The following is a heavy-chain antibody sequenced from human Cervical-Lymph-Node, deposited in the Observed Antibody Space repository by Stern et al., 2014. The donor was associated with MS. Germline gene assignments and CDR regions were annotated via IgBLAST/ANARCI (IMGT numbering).Heavy chain of an antibody. CDR2: IYHSGST. CDR1: GGSISSSNW. D-gene: IGHD3-10*01. Sequence: QLQLQESGPGLVKPSGTLSLTCAVSGGSISSSNWWRWVRQPPGKGLEWIGEIYHSGSTNYNPSLKSRFTISVDKSKNQFSMKLSSVTAADTAVYYCARASGGFGELSEVDAFDIWGQGTMVTVSS. CDR3: ARASGGFGELSEVDAFDI. V-gene: IGHV4-4*02. J-gene: IGHJ3*02.